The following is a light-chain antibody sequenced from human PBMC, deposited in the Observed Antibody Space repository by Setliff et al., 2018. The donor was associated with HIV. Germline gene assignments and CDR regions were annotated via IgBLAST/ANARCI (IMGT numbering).Light chain of an antibody. CDR2: DDR. CDR3: QVWDNNGDLDV. CDR1: KIGRKS. V-gene: IGLV3-21*03. Sequence: SYELTQPPSVSVAPGKTARITCGGNKIGRKSVHWYQQKPGQAPVLVVYDDRDGPSETADRFSGSKSGNVATLTISRVEAGDEADYYCQVWDNNGDLDVFGSGTKGTV. J-gene: IGLJ1*01.